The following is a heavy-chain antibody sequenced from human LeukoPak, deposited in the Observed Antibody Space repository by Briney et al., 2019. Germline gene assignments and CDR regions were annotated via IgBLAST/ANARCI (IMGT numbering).Heavy chain of an antibody. CDR2: INTNTGNP. V-gene: IGHV7-4-1*02. CDR1: GYTFTSYA. D-gene: IGHD3-10*01. Sequence: ASVKVPCKASGYTFTSYAMNWVRQAPGQGLEWMGWINTNTGNPTYAQGFTGRFVFSLDTSVSTAYLQISSLKAEDTAVYYCARDRNVLLWFGELFAYAFDIWGQGTMVTVSS. CDR3: ARDRNVLLWFGELFAYAFDI. J-gene: IGHJ3*02.